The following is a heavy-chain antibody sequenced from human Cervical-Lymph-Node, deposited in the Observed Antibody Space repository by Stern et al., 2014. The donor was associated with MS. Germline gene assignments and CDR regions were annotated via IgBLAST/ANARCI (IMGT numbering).Heavy chain of an antibody. CDR1: GFDFRIYG. D-gene: IGHD6-19*01. V-gene: IGHV3-33*01. J-gene: IGHJ4*02. CDR3: ARVPSGWQTGFDY. CDR2: IWFDGSNK. Sequence: MQLVESGGGVVQPERSLRLSCAASGFDFRIYGMQWVRQTPGKGLGCVAVIWFDGSNKNYADSVKGRFTISRDNSKNTLYLQMNSLRAADTAVYYCARVPSGWQTGFDYWGQGTLVTVSS.